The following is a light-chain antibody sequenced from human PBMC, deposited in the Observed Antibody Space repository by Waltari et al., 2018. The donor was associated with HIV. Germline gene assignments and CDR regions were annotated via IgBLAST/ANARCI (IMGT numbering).Light chain of an antibody. Sequence: EIVLTQSPGTLSLSHGERDTLPSGAIQSVGSSFLAWSPQKPGQAPRLLIYCTSTRATGTPDRFNGSGSGTEFTLTISRLEPADFAVYYCQQYGTSTGYTFGQGTKLEIK. CDR1: QSVGSSF. CDR2: CTS. J-gene: IGKJ2*01. CDR3: QQYGTSTGYT. V-gene: IGKV3-20*01.